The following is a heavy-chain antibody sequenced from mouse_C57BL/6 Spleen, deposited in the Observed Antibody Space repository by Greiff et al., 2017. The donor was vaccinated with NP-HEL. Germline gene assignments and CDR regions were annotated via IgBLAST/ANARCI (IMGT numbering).Heavy chain of an antibody. CDR3: TRGDYYGSSYGY. D-gene: IGHD1-1*01. CDR1: GYTFTDYE. Sequence: VQLQQSGAELVRPGASVTLSCKASGYTFTDYEMHWVKQTPVHGLEWIGAIDPETGGTAYNQKFKGKAILTADKSSSTAYMERRSLTSEDSAVYYCTRGDYYGSSYGYWGQGTTLTVSS. V-gene: IGHV1-15*01. J-gene: IGHJ2*01. CDR2: IDPETGGT.